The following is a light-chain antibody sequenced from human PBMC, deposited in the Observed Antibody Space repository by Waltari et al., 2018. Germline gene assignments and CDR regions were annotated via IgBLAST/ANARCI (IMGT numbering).Light chain of an antibody. CDR3: MQGLQTSYT. J-gene: IGKJ2*01. V-gene: IGKV3-11*01. CDR1: QSVSNY. CDR2: DAS. Sequence: EIVLTQSPATLSLSPGERATLSCRASQSVSNYLAWYQQKPGQAPRLLIYDASNRATGIPARFSGSGSGTDFTLKISRVEAEDVGVYYCMQGLQTSYTFGQGTKLEIK.